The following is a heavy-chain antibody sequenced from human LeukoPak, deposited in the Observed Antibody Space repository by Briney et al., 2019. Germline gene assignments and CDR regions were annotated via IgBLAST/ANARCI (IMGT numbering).Heavy chain of an antibody. Sequence: PSETLSLTCTVSGGSISSYYWSWIRQPPGKGLEWIGYIYYSGSTNYNPSLKSRVTISVDTSKNQFSLKLSSVTAADTAVYYCARDFSRYSGPEYFQHWGQGTLVTVSP. CDR3: ARDFSRYSGPEYFQH. CDR2: IYYSGST. CDR1: GGSISSYY. D-gene: IGHD1-26*01. V-gene: IGHV4-59*01. J-gene: IGHJ1*01.